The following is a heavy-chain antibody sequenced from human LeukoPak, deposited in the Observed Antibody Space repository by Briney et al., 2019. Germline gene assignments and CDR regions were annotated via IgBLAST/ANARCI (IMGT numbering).Heavy chain of an antibody. CDR2: ISNTGVT. CDR1: GFILSDFT. CDR3: ARYYFGSGNYRTFDR. D-gene: IGHD3-10*01. J-gene: IGHJ4*02. V-gene: IGHV3-69-1*01. Sequence: GGSLRLSCAASGFILSDFTMNWVRQAPGKGLEWVSTISNTGVTHYADSVKGRFTISRDSAKNSLYLQIYSLRDEDTAVYYCARYYFGSGNYRTFDRWGQGTLVTVSS.